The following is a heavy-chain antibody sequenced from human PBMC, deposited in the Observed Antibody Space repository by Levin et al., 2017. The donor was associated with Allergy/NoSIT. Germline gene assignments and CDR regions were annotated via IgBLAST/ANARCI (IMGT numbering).Heavy chain of an antibody. CDR1: GYTFTDHY. CDR2: VNCNSGDT. Sequence: ASVKVSCKAAGYTFTDHYMHWVRQAPGQGLEWMGWVNCNSGDTHYAQKFQDRVTMTRDTSITTAYIEVSSLRFDDTALYFCARNDYGDYVQNFDYWGQGTLVTVSS. D-gene: IGHD4-17*01. CDR3: ARNDYGDYVQNFDY. J-gene: IGHJ4*02. V-gene: IGHV1-2*02.